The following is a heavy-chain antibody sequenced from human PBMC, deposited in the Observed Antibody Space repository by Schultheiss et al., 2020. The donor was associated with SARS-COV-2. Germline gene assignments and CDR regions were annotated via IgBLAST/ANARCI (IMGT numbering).Heavy chain of an antibody. CDR2: IYTSGST. Sequence: SETLSLTCTVSGGSISSYYWSWIRQPAGKGLEWIGRIYTSGSTNYNPSLKSRVTMSVDTSKNQFSLKLSSVTAADTAVYYCARDSSSYSRYYYYGMDVWGQGTTVTVSS. J-gene: IGHJ6*02. D-gene: IGHD6-6*01. CDR3: ARDSSSYSRYYYYGMDV. V-gene: IGHV4-4*07. CDR1: GGSISSYY.